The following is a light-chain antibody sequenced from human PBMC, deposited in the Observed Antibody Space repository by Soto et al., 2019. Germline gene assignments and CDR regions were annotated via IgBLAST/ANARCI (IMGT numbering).Light chain of an antibody. CDR1: SSEVESYNL. CDR3: CSYARSSTYV. J-gene: IGLJ1*01. CDR2: EGS. Sequence: QSVLTQPASVSGSPGQSITISCTGTSSEVESYNLVSWYQQYPGKAPKLMIYEGSKRPSGVSNRFSGSKSGNTASLTISGLQAEDEADYYCCSYARSSTYVFGTGTKVTVL. V-gene: IGLV2-23*01.